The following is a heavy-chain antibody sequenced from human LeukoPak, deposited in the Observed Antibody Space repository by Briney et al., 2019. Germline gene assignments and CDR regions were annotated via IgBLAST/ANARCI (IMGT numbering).Heavy chain of an antibody. CDR1: GDSISSHY. CDR2: IYYSGST. CDR3: ARDRPERYYDSSGYVWFDP. D-gene: IGHD3-22*01. V-gene: IGHV4-59*11. Sequence: PSETLSLTCTVSGDSISSHYWSWIRQPPGKGLEWIGYIYYSGSTNYNPSLKSRVTISVDTSKNQFSLKLRSVTAADTAVYYCARDRPERYYDSSGYVWFDPWRQGTLVTVSS. J-gene: IGHJ5*02.